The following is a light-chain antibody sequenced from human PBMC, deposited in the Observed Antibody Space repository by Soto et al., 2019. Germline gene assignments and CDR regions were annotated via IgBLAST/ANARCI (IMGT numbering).Light chain of an antibody. CDR3: SSYLGSSTLSGV. V-gene: IGLV2-14*01. CDR2: DVS. Sequence: LTQPASVSGSPGQSITVSCTGTTSDVGGYDYVAWYQQHPGKAPKLMIYDVSSRPSGVSNRFSGSKSGNTASLTISGLQAEDEADYYCSSYLGSSTLSGVFGTGPKVTVL. CDR1: TSDVGGYDY. J-gene: IGLJ1*01.